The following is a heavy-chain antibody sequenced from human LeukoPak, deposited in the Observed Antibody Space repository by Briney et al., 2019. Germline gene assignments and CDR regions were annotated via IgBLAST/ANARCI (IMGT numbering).Heavy chain of an antibody. CDR2: INPSGSGT. V-gene: IGHV1-46*01. J-gene: IGHJ4*02. CDR1: GYTFTSYY. Sequence: ASVKVSCKASGYTFTSYYMHWVRQAPGQGLEWMGIINPSGSGTTYAQKFQGRVTMTRDTSTSTVYMELSSLRSGDTAVYYCRVGRNFDYWGQGTLVTVSS. CDR3: RVGRNFDY.